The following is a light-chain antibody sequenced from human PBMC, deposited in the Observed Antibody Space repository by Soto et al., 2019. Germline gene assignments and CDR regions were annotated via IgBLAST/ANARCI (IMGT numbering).Light chain of an antibody. V-gene: IGLV2-14*01. CDR2: EVT. J-gene: IGLJ3*02. CDR3: SSYVSSSTWV. Sequence: QSALTQPASASGSPGQSITISCTGTTSDVGGYNFVSWYQQFPGKAPKLMIYEVTTRPSGVSNRFSGSKSGNTASLTISGLQAEDEADYYCSSYVSSSTWVFGGGTQLTVL. CDR1: TSDVGGYNF.